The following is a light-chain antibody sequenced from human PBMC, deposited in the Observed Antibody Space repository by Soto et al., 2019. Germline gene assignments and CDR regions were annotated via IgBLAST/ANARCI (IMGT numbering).Light chain of an antibody. J-gene: IGLJ1*01. Sequence: QSALTQPRSVSGSPGQSVTTSCTGTSSDVGGYNYVSWYQQHPGKAPKLMIYDISKRPSGVPDRFSGFKSGNTASLTISGLQAEDEADYYCCSYAGTYYVFGTGTKVTVL. CDR3: CSYAGTYYV. CDR2: DIS. CDR1: SSDVGGYNY. V-gene: IGLV2-11*01.